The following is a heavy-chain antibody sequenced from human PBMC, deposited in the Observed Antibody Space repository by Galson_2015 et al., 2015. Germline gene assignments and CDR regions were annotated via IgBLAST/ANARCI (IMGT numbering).Heavy chain of an antibody. CDR2: IKSKPDGGTT. CDR3: ATGHVFDF. Sequence: SLRLSCAGSGFTFSNAWMNWVRQAPGKGLEWVARIKSKPDGGTTDYAAPVKGRFTISRDDSKNTAYLQMNSLQTEDTAVYYCATGHVFDFWGQGTLVTVSS. CDR1: GFTFSNAW. J-gene: IGHJ4*02. V-gene: IGHV3-15*01.